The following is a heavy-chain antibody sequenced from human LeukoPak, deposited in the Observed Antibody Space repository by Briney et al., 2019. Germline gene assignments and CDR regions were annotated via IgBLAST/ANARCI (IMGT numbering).Heavy chain of an antibody. CDR1: GFTFSGSA. CDR3: TRLRGYSYGDDY. Sequence: PGGSLRLSCAASGFTFSGSAMHWVRQASGKGLEWVGRIRSKANSYATAYAASVKGRFTISRDDSKNTAYLQMNSLKTEDTAVCYCTRLRGYSYGDDYWGQGTLVTVSS. J-gene: IGHJ4*02. V-gene: IGHV3-73*01. D-gene: IGHD5-18*01. CDR2: IRSKANSYAT.